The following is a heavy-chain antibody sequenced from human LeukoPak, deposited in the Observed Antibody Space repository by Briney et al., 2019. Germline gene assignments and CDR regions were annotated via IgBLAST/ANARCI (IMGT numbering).Heavy chain of an antibody. Sequence: ASVKVSCRASGYTFTSYGISWVRQATGQGLEWMGWMNPHSGNTGYAQKFQGRVTTTRNSSISTAYMELSSLRSEDTAVYYCAREGNRSSDSSASYPLDYWGQGTLVTVSS. V-gene: IGHV1-8*03. CDR1: GYTFTSYG. CDR3: AREGNRSSDSSASYPLDY. CDR2: MNPHSGNT. J-gene: IGHJ4*02. D-gene: IGHD1-26*01.